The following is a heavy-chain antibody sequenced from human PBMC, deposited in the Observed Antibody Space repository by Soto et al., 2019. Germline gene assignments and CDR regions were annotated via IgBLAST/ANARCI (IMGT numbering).Heavy chain of an antibody. V-gene: IGHV4-31*03. D-gene: IGHD6-6*01. CDR3: ARDGYSSSSGLWGFHY. Sequence: SETLSLTCTVSGGSISSGGYYWSWIRQHPGKGLEWIGYIYYSGSTYYNPSLKSRVTISVDTSKNQFSLKLSSVTAADTAVYYCARDGYSSSSGLWGFHYWGQGTLVTVSS. J-gene: IGHJ4*02. CDR2: IYYSGST. CDR1: GGSISSGGYY.